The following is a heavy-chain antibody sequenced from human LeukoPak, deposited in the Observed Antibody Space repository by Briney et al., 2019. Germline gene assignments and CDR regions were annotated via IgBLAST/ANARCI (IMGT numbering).Heavy chain of an antibody. J-gene: IGHJ6*02. D-gene: IGHD5-12*01. V-gene: IGHV1-69*13. CDR3: ASSGYGETYYYGMDV. CDR2: IIPIFGTA. CDR1: GGTFSSYA. Sequence: GASVKVSCKASGGTFSSYAISWVRQAPGQGLEWMGGIIPIFGTANYAQKFQGRVTITADESTSTAYMELSSLRSEDTAVYYCASSGYGETYYYGMDVWGQGTTVTVSS.